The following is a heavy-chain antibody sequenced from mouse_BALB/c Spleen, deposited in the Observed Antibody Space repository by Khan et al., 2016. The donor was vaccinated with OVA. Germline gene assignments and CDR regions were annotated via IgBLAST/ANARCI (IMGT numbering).Heavy chain of an antibody. Sequence: EVELVESGAGLVQPGGSRKLSCAASGFTFSSFGMHWVRPAPETGLEWVADVSSGSATIYYADTVQGRSTIPRDTPTNTLSLQLPSLRSEGTAIYYCAGSLSTTWYFDVWGAGTTVTVSS. CDR1: GFTFSSFG. CDR2: VSSGSATI. V-gene: IGHV5-17*02. J-gene: IGHJ1*01. D-gene: IGHD2-4*01. CDR3: AGSLSTTWYFDV.